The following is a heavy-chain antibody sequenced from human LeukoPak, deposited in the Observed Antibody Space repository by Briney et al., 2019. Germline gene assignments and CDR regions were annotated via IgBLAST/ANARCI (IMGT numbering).Heavy chain of an antibody. D-gene: IGHD6-19*01. V-gene: IGHV3-66*04. J-gene: IGHJ5*02. CDR1: GFIVSSNY. CDR3: ARHSSGWYYNWFDP. CDR2: IYSGGRT. Sequence: TGGSLRLSCAASGFIVSSNYMSWVRQAPGKGLEWVSVIYSGGRTYYAASVKGRFTISRDNSKNTLFLQMNSLSAEDTAVYYCARHSSGWYYNWFDPWGQGTLVTVSS.